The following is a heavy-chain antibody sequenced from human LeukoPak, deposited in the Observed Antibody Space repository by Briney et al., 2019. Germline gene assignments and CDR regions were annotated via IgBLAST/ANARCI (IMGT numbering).Heavy chain of an antibody. D-gene: IGHD3-3*01. CDR2: IYYSGST. Sequence: PSETLSLTCTVSGGSISSYYWSWIRQPPGKGLEWIGYIYYSGSTKYKPSLKSRVTISVDTSKNQFSLKLSSVTAADTAVYYCARGRFLYAFDIWGQGTMVTVSS. CDR3: ARGRFLYAFDI. CDR1: GGSISSYY. J-gene: IGHJ3*02. V-gene: IGHV4-59*01.